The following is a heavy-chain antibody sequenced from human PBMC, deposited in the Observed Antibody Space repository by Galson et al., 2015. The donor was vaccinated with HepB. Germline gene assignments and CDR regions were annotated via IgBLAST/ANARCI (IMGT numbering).Heavy chain of an antibody. V-gene: IGHV6-1*01. J-gene: IGHJ4*02. CDR3: ARLDPGGDSWLLNYFDY. Sequence: CAISGDSVSSKSAIWNWIRQSPSSGLEWLGRTYYRSKWYFHYADSVRGRITINPDTSKNQFSLQLNSVTPEDTAMYYCARLDPGGDSWLLNYFDYWGQGTLVTVSP. D-gene: IGHD6-13*01. CDR2: TYYRSKWYF. CDR1: GDSVSSKSAI.